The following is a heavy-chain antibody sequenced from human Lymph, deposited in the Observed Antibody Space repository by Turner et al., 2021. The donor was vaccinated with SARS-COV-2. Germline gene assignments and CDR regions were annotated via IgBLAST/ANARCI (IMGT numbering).Heavy chain of an antibody. CDR1: GGTFSSYA. V-gene: IGHV1-69*01. CDR2: IIPIFGTP. D-gene: IGHD3-10*01. Sequence: QVHLVQSGAEVKKPGSSVKVSCKASGGTFSSYAISWVRQAPGQGLEWMGGIIPIFGTPNYAQKFQGRVTITADESTSTAYMELSSLRSEDTAMYYGASFGGDYMFDYWGQGTLVTVSS. CDR3: ASFGGDYMFDY. J-gene: IGHJ4*02.